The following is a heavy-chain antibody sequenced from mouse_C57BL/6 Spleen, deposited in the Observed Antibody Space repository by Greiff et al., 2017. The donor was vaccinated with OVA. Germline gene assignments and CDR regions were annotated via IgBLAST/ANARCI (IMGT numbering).Heavy chain of an antibody. CDR2: IYPGSGST. J-gene: IGHJ4*01. V-gene: IGHV1-55*01. CDR1: GYTFTSYW. D-gene: IGHD1-1*02. CDR3: ARSGGSAMDY. Sequence: QVHVKQPGAELVKPGASVKMSCKASGYTFTSYWITWVKQRPGQGLEWIGDIYPGSGSTNYNEKFKSKATLTVDTSSSTAYMQLSSLTSEDSAVYYCARSGGSAMDYWGQGTSVTVSS.